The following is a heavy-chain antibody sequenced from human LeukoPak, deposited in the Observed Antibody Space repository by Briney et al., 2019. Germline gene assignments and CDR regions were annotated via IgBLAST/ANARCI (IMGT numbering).Heavy chain of an antibody. CDR2: MSSSGIS. CDR3: ARLVTTHYYFYYYMDV. J-gene: IGHJ6*03. Sequence: SETLSLTCTVSNGSISSDTYFWSWIRQPAGKGLEWIGRMSSSGISTYSPSLKSRVTISVDTSKNQFSLKLTSVTAADTAKYFCARLVTTHYYFYYYMDVWGKGTTVTVSS. V-gene: IGHV4-61*02. CDR1: NGSISSDTYF. D-gene: IGHD4-11*01.